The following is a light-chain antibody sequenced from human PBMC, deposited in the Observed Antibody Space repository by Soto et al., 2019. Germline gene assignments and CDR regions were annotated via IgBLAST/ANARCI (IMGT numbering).Light chain of an antibody. CDR2: SVF. J-gene: IGKJ2*01. V-gene: IGKV1-39*01. CDR3: QQGYSSPHT. CDR1: LSIGTY. Sequence: DIQMAQSPSSLSASVGDRVSITCRASLSIGTYLNWYQQTPGQAPRLLIHSVFTLQSGVPSRFSGSVSGTEFTLIISSLQPEGSATYYVQQGYSSPHTFGQGTKLEI.